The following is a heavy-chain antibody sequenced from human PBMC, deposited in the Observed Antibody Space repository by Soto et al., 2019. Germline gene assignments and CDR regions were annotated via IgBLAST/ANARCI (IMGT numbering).Heavy chain of an antibody. D-gene: IGHD3-10*01. V-gene: IGHV3-21*01. CDR2: ISSSSSYI. Sequence: PGGSLRLSCAASGFTFSSYSMNWVRQAPGKGLEWVSSISSSSSYIYYADSVKGRFTISRDNAKNSLYLQMNSLRAEDTAVYYCARAELLWFGDEGYYFDYWGQGTLVTVSS. J-gene: IGHJ4*02. CDR1: GFTFSSYS. CDR3: ARAELLWFGDEGYYFDY.